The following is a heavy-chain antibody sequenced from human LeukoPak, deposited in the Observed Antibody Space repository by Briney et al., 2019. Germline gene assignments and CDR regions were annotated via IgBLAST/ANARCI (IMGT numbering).Heavy chain of an antibody. CDR3: ARRPYYYYYMDV. CDR1: VGSLKSYY. J-gene: IGHJ6*03. CDR2: IYTSGST. Sequence: SVTLTLPCRVSVGSLKSYYWSWIRNPTEKGLECIGYIYTSGSTNYNPSLKSRVTISVDTSKNQFSLKLSSVTAADTAVYYCARRPYYYYYMDVWGKGTTVTVSS. V-gene: IGHV4-4*09.